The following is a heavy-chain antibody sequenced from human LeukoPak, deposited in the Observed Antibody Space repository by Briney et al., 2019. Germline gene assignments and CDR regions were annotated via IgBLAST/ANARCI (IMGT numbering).Heavy chain of an antibody. J-gene: IGHJ3*02. Sequence: GGSLRLPCAASGFTFSSYAMSWVRQAPGKGLEWVSAISGSGGSTYYADSVKGRFTISRDNSKNTLYLQMNSLRAEDTAVYYCAKGRSVAVAGTNAFDIWGQGTMVTVSS. D-gene: IGHD6-19*01. CDR2: ISGSGGST. CDR1: GFTFSSYA. CDR3: AKGRSVAVAGTNAFDI. V-gene: IGHV3-23*01.